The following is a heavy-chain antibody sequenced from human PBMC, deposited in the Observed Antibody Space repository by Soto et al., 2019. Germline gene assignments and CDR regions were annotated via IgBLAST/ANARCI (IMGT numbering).Heavy chain of an antibody. CDR3: ARAATITMIVVGLFDY. Sequence: ASVKVSCKASGYTFTSYGISWVRQAPGQGLEWMGWISAYNGNTNYAQKIQGRVTMTTDTSTSTAYMELRSLRSDDTAVYYCARAATITMIVVGLFDYWGQGTLVTVSS. J-gene: IGHJ4*02. V-gene: IGHV1-18*01. D-gene: IGHD3-22*01. CDR1: GYTFTSYG. CDR2: ISAYNGNT.